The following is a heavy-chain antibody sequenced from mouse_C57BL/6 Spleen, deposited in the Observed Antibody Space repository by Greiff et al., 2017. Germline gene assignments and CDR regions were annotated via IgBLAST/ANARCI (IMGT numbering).Heavy chain of an antibody. Sequence: EVQLQQSGPELVKPGASVKISCKASGYTFTDYYMNWVKQSHGKSLEWIGDINPNNGGTSYNQKFTGKATLTVDKSSSTAYMELRSLTSDDSAVYYCARNGYYWFAYWGQGTLVTVSA. V-gene: IGHV1-26*01. CDR1: GYTFTDYY. CDR3: ARNGYYWFAY. CDR2: INPNNGGT. D-gene: IGHD2-3*01. J-gene: IGHJ3*01.